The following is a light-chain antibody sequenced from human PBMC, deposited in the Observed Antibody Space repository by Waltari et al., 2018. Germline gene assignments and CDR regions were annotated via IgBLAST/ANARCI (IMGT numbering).Light chain of an antibody. CDR2: DYT. CDR3: QSYDSSLSGSRDVI. V-gene: IGLV1-40*01. CDR1: SSNIGAGYD. J-gene: IGLJ2*01. Sequence: QSVLTQPPSVSGAPGQRVTISCTGSSSNIGAGYDVHWYQPLPGRAPKLLIFDYTNRPSGVPDRFSGSKSGSSASLAITGLQPEDEADYYCQSYDSSLSGSRDVIFGGGTKLTVL.